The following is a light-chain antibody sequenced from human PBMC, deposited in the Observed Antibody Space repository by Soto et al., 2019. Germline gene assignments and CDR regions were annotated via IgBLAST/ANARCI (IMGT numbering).Light chain of an antibody. V-gene: IGKV1-39*01. CDR2: DES. J-gene: IGKJ2*01. CDR1: QDIDIY. Sequence: TQMTQSPSSLSASVGDRATITCRASQDIDIYLSWYQQKPGKVPKLLIYDESTLQSGVPSRFSGSGSGTDFTLTINNLQPEDFATYYCQQSYRTPYTFXQGTKVDIK. CDR3: QQSYRTPYT.